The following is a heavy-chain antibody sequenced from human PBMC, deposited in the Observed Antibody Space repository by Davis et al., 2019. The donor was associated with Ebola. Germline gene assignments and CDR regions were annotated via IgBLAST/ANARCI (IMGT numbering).Heavy chain of an antibody. D-gene: IGHD2-15*01. CDR1: GYTFTSYY. CDR2: INPNSGDT. V-gene: IGHV1-2*02. J-gene: IGHJ6*02. CDR3: AREGWDIVVVVAPKDYYYGMDV. Sequence: ASVKVSCKASGYTFTSYYMHWVRQAPGQGLEWMGWINPNSGDTKFAQKFQGRVTLTRDTSITTAYMELSGLRSDDTAVYYCAREGWDIVVVVAPKDYYYGMDVWGQGTTVTVSS.